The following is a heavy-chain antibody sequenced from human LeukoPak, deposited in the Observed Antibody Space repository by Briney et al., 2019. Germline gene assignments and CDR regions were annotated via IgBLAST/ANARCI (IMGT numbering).Heavy chain of an antibody. CDR2: ISWNSGIT. Sequence: SLSLSCAVSGFTFHDYGMHWVRQAPGKGLEWVSGISWNSGITDFASPVKGRFNISRDNATNSLDRQMNSLGSEDTTLYYCAKGPHDYGSPYYFDAGGQGTLVTVSS. J-gene: IGHJ4*02. D-gene: IGHD4/OR15-4a*01. CDR1: GFTFHDYG. V-gene: IGHV3-9*01. CDR3: AKGPHDYGSPYYFDA.